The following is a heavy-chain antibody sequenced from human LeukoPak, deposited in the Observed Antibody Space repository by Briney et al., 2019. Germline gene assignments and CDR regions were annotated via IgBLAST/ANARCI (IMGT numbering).Heavy chain of an antibody. J-gene: IGHJ4*02. D-gene: IGHD3-3*01. CDR2: ISGSGGST. Sequence: PGGSLRLSCAASGFTFSSYAMSWVRQAPGKGLEWVSAISGSGGSTYYADSVKGRFTISRDNSKNTLYLQMNSLRAEDTAVYYCARGSRASPFHPIFGDYWGQGTLVTVSS. CDR1: GFTFSSYA. CDR3: ARGSRASPFHPIFGDY. V-gene: IGHV3-23*01.